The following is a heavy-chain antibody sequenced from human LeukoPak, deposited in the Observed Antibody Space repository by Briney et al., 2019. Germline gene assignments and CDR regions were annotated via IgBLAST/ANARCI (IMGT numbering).Heavy chain of an antibody. J-gene: IGHJ4*02. CDR1: GFTFSSYE. CDR2: ISSSGSTF. V-gene: IGHV3-48*03. Sequence: GGSLRLSCAASGFTFSSYEMNWVRQAPGKGLEWVSYISSSGSTFYYADSVKGRFTISRDNAKNSLHLQMNSLRAEDTAVYYCARDNRGSSWYFDYWGQGTLVTVSS. D-gene: IGHD6-13*01. CDR3: ARDNRGSSWYFDY.